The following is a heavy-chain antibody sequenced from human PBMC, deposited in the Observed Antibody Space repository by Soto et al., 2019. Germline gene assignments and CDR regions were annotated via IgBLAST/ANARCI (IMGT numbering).Heavy chain of an antibody. CDR3: AKNPGYYYDSTGYHFDY. Sequence: GSLRLSCAASDFTFSNYSMSWVRQAPGKGLEWVSAISYGGGTTYYADSVKGRFTISRDNSKNTLYLQMNSLRAEDTAVYYCAKNPGYYYDSTGYHFDYWGQGTLVTVSS. V-gene: IGHV3-23*01. CDR2: ISYGGGTT. J-gene: IGHJ4*02. CDR1: DFTFSNYS. D-gene: IGHD3-22*01.